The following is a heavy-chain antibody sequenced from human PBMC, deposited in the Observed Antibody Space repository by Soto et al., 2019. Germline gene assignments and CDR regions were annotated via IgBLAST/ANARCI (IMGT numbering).Heavy chain of an antibody. CDR1: GGSISSYY. V-gene: IGHV4-59*01. CDR3: ARGTTHYYDSSGYFFFDY. J-gene: IGHJ4*02. CDR2: IYYSGST. Sequence: SETLSLTCTVSGGSISSYYWSWIRQPPGKGLEWIGYIYYSGSTNYNPSLKSRVTISVDTSKNQFSLKLSSVTAADTAVYYCARGTTHYYDSSGYFFFDYWGQGTLVPVSS. D-gene: IGHD3-22*01.